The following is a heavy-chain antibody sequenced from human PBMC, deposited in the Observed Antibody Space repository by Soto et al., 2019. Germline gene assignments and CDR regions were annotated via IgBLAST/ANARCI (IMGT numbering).Heavy chain of an antibody. CDR3: AKDLRAGSGYDFDY. Sequence: EVQLLQSGGGLVQPGGPLSLSWPASGFPFPTFSWTWVRQPPGKGLEWVAAVNPGGYSTYYADSVKGRFTISRDNSNKTLYLQMNSLRAEDTAVYYCAKDLRAGSGYDFDYRDQGTLVTVSS. V-gene: IGHV3-23*01. D-gene: IGHD5-12*01. CDR2: VNPGGYST. CDR1: GFPFPTFS. J-gene: IGHJ4*02.